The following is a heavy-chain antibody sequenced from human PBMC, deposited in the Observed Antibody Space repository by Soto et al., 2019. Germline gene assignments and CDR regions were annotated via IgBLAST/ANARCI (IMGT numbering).Heavy chain of an antibody. D-gene: IGHD2-15*01. J-gene: IGHJ6*02. CDR1: GGSFSGYY. V-gene: IGHV4-34*01. CDR3: ARLVVVAAGTLYYYYGMDV. CDR2: INHSGST. Sequence: PSETLSLTCAVYGGSFSGYYWSWIRQPPGKGLEWIGEINHSGSTNYNPSLKSRGTISVDTSKNQFSLRLSSVTAADTAVYYCARLVVVAAGTLYYYYGMDVWGQGTTVTVSS.